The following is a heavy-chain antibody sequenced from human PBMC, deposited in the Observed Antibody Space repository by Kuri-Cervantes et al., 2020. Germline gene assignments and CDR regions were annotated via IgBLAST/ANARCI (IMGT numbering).Heavy chain of an antibody. CDR3: ARDPYSSGWSPGAFDI. Sequence: ASVKVSCKASGYTFTSYDINWVRRATGQGLEWMGWMNPNSGNTDYAQKLQGRVTMTTDTSTSTAYMELRSLRSDDTAVYYCARDPYSSGWSPGAFDIWGQGTMVTVSS. V-gene: IGHV1-8*01. CDR1: GYTFTSYD. J-gene: IGHJ3*02. CDR2: MNPNSGNT. D-gene: IGHD6-19*01.